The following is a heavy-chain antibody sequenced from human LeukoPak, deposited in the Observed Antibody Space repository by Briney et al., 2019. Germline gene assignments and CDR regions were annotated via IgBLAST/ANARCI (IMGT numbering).Heavy chain of an antibody. CDR1: GFTFSSYD. Sequence: AGGSLRLSCAASGFTFSSYDMHWVRQATGKGLEWVSAIGTAGDTYYPGSVKGRFTISRENAKNSLYLQMNSLRAGDTAVYYCAREAAWGDYYGMDVWGQGTTVTVSS. V-gene: IGHV3-13*01. CDR3: AREAAWGDYYGMDV. J-gene: IGHJ6*02. D-gene: IGHD3-16*01. CDR2: IGTAGDT.